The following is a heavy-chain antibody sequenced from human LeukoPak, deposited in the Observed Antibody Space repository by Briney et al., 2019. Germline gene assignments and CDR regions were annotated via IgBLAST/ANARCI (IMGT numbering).Heavy chain of an antibody. D-gene: IGHD1-1*01. J-gene: IGHJ4*02. CDR1: GNSISSFF. Sequence: ASETLSLTCTVSGNSISSFFWSWTRQPPGKGLEWIGSMHYSGDSKYNPSLRSRVSLSIDTSKQQFSLRLSSVTAADTAVYYCARDLELERNRWNYFESWGQGALVTVSS. CDR3: ARDLELERNRWNYFES. CDR2: MHYSGDS. V-gene: IGHV4-59*01.